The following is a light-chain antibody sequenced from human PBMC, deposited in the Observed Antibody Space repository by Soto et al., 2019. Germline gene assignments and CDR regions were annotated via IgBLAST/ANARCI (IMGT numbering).Light chain of an antibody. CDR3: QQYDISGIT. CDR1: QSVSSSF. V-gene: IGKV3-20*01. J-gene: IGKJ1*01. CDR2: GAS. Sequence: EIVLTQSPGTLSLSPGERATLSCRASQSVSSSFLAWYQQKPGQAPRLLIYGASSRATGIPDRFSGSGSGTDVTLTISRLEPEDFAVYYCQQYDISGITFGQGTKVEVK.